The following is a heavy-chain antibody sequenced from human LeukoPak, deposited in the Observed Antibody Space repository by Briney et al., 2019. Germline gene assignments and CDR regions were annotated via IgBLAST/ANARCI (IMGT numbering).Heavy chain of an antibody. V-gene: IGHV3-7*01. Sequence: GGSLRLSCAASGFTFSSYWMSWVRQAPGKGLEWVANIKQDGSEKFYVDSVKGRFTISRDNAKNSLYLQMNSLRAEDTAVYYCATWGYYYYMDVWGKGTTVTVSS. CDR1: GFTFSSYW. CDR2: IKQDGSEK. CDR3: ATWGYYYYMDV. J-gene: IGHJ6*03. D-gene: IGHD3-16*01.